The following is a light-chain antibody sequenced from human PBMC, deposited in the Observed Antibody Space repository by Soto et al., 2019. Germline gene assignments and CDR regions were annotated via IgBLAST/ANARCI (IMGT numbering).Light chain of an antibody. Sequence: EIVMTQSPATLSVSPGERATLSCTASHYVYSNVAWFQQRPGQAPRLLIYRASTRATGTPARFSGSGSGTEFTLTITSLQSEDFALYYCQQYHNLWTFRQGTEVEIK. J-gene: IGKJ1*01. V-gene: IGKV3-15*01. CDR3: QQYHNLWT. CDR2: RAS. CDR1: HYVYSN.